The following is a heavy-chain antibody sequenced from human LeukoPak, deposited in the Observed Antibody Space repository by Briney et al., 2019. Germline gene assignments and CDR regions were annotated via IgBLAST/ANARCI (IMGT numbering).Heavy chain of an antibody. D-gene: IGHD3-22*01. J-gene: IGHJ2*01. CDR3: ARGRSDYDSSGYTMPDWYFDL. V-gene: IGHV4-31*03. CDR1: GGSISSGGYY. Sequence: SETLSLTCTVSGGSISSGGYYWSWIRQHPGKGLEWIGYIYYSGSTYYNPSLKSRVTISVDRSKNQFSLKLSSVTAADTAVYYCARGRSDYDSSGYTMPDWYFDLWGRGTLVTVSS. CDR2: IYYSGST.